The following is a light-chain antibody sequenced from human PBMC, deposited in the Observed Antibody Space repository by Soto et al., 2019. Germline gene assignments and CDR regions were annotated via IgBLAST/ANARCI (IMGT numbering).Light chain of an antibody. CDR1: QDINTY. CDR2: AAS. V-gene: IGKV1-9*01. Sequence: DIQLTQSPSFLSASVGDSVTITCRASQDINTYLAWYQQKPGKAPKLLIFAASTLQNGVPSRFSGSGSGTEFTVTITSLQPEDFATYSCQQRKSYPITFGQGTRLEIK. CDR3: QQRKSYPIT. J-gene: IGKJ5*01.